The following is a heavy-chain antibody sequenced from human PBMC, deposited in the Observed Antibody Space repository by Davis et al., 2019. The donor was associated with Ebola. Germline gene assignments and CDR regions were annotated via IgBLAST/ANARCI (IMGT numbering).Heavy chain of an antibody. J-gene: IGHJ6*03. CDR3: ARVGERGYYYYMDV. Sequence: PSETLSLTCTVSGGSISSYYWSWIRQPPGKGLEWIGYIYYSGSTNYNPSLKSRVTISVDTSKNQFSLKLSSVTAADTAVYYCARVGERGYYYYMDVWGKGTTVTVSS. D-gene: IGHD2-15*01. CDR1: GGSISSYY. V-gene: IGHV4-59*08. CDR2: IYYSGST.